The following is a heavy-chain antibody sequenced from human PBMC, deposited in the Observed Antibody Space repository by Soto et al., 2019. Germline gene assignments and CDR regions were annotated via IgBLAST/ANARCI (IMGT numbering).Heavy chain of an antibody. CDR3: ARFGCSSTSCYRHYYYYYYMDV. V-gene: IGHV1-18*01. D-gene: IGHD2-2*01. CDR2: ISAYNGNT. Sequence: GASVKVSCKASGYTFTSYGISWVRQAPGQGLEWMGWISAYNGNTNYAQKLQGRVTMTTDTSTSTAYMELRSLRSDDTAVYYCARFGCSSTSCYRHYYYYYYMDVWGKGTTVTVS. J-gene: IGHJ6*03. CDR1: GYTFTSYG.